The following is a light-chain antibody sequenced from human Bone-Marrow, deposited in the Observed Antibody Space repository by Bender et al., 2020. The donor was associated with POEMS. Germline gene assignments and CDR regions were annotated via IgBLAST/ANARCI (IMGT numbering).Light chain of an antibody. CDR1: SSDVGGYSY. V-gene: IGLV2-11*01. Sequence: QSALTQPASVSGSPGQSITISCTGTSSDVGGYSYVSWYQQYPGKAPKLMIYDVIKRPSGVPDRFSGSKSGNTASLTISGLQAEDEADYYCCSYAGSPYVFGTGTKVTVL. CDR3: CSYAGSPYV. J-gene: IGLJ1*01. CDR2: DVI.